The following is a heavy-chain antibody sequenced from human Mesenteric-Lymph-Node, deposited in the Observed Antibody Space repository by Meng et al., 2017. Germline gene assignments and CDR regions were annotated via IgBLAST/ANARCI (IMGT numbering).Heavy chain of an antibody. D-gene: IGHD6-19*01. CDR3: ARDGSGWHELDY. CDR1: GFTFSSYA. V-gene: IGHV3-64*02. CDR2: ISSNGGST. J-gene: IGHJ4*02. Sequence: VQLVESGEGLVQAGGSLRLSCAASGFTFSSYAMHWVRQAPGKGLEYVSAISSNGGSTYYADSVKGRFTISRDNSKNTLYLQMGSLRAEDMAVYYCARDGSGWHELDYWGQGTLVTVSS.